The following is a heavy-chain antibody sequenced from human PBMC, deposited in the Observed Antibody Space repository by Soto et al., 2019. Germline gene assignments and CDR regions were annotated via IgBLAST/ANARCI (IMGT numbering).Heavy chain of an antibody. J-gene: IGHJ3*01. CDR1: VFTFRNYG. CDR3: ARDQLYYNDISGRPLNAFDV. Sequence: GGSLRLSCAASVFTFRNYGMNWVRQAPGKGLEWVSYIGIGSSTTYYADSVKGRFTISRDNAKNSLYLQMNSLRAEDTAVYYCARDQLYYNDISGRPLNAFDVWCQGTMVTVSS. D-gene: IGHD3-22*01. CDR2: IGIGSSTT. V-gene: IGHV3-48*01.